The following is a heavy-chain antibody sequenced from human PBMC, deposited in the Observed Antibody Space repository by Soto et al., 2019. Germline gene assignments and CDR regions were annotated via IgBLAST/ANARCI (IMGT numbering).Heavy chain of an antibody. CDR2: IYYSGST. V-gene: IGHV4-59*11. D-gene: IGHD5-12*01. CDR1: GASISSHY. Sequence: SETLSLTCTVSGASISSHYWSWIRQPPGKGLEWIGYIYYSGSTNYNPSLKSRVTISVDTSKNQFSLKLSSVTAADTAVYYCARVEREMATIRTFDIWGQGTMVT. CDR3: ARVEREMATIRTFDI. J-gene: IGHJ3*02.